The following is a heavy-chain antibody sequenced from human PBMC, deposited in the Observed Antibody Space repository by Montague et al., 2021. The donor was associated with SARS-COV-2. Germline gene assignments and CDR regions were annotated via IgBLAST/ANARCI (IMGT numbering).Heavy chain of an antibody. D-gene: IGHD2/OR15-2a*01. CDR2: IYANGNF. J-gene: IGHJ5*02. Sequence: SETLSLTCSVSGGPITPYGDSIGGYFWSWIRQPAGKGLEWIGRIYANGNFDYNPSLNSRVSMSMDTSKQEFSMRLISVTAADTAVYYCARDAYYFGPGRGDRGAFDPWGQGMLVTVSS. V-gene: IGHV4-4*07. CDR3: ARDAYYFGPGRGDRGAFDP. CDR1: GGPITPYGDSIGGYF.